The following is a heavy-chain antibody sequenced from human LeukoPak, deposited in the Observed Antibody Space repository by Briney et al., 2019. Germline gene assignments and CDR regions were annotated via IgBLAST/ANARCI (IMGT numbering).Heavy chain of an antibody. D-gene: IGHD2-2*01. CDR1: GYTFTSYG. J-gene: IGHJ4*02. CDR3: ARVGDIVVVPVKVEYYFDY. CDR2: ISAYNGNT. Sequence: PEASVKVSCKASGYTFTSYGISWVRQAPGQGLEWMGWISAYNGNTNYAQKLQGRVTMTTDTSTSTAYMELRSLRSDDTAVYYCARVGDIVVVPVKVEYYFDYWGQGTLVTVSS. V-gene: IGHV1-18*01.